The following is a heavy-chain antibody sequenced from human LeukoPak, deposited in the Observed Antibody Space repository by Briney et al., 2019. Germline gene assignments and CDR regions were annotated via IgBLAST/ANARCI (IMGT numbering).Heavy chain of an antibody. CDR2: ISGNGGST. Sequence: PGGSLRLSCAASGFTFSNYAMAWVRQAPGKGLEWVSAISGNGGSTYSADSVQGRFTISRDNSKNTVYLQMDNLRAEDSAMYYCAKAHSISWPYAFDSWGQGTLVTVSS. J-gene: IGHJ4*02. V-gene: IGHV3-23*01. CDR1: GFTFSNYA. D-gene: IGHD6-13*01. CDR3: AKAHSISWPYAFDS.